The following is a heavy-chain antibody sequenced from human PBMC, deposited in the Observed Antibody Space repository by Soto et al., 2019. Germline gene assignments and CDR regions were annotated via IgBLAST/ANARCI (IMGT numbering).Heavy chain of an antibody. J-gene: IGHJ4*02. V-gene: IGHV3-23*01. Sequence: GGSLRLSCAASGFTFSSYAMSWVRQAPGKGLEWVSAISGSGGSTYYADSGKGRFTISRDNSKNTLYLQMNSLRAEDTAVYYCAKDRVPYGDSYFDYWGQGTLVTVSS. CDR2: ISGSGGST. CDR1: GFTFSSYA. CDR3: AKDRVPYGDSYFDY. D-gene: IGHD4-17*01.